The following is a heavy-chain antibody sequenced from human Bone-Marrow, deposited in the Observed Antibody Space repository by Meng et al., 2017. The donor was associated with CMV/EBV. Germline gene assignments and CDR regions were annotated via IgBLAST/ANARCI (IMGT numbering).Heavy chain of an antibody. D-gene: IGHD4-11*01. V-gene: IGHV4-4*02. J-gene: IGHJ4*02. CDR1: GGSISSSNW. CDR3: ARGAVRNYYFYY. Sequence: SETLSLTCAVSGGSISSSNWWSWVRQPPGKGLEWIGDIYHSGSTNYNPSLKSRVTISVDKSKNQFPLKPSSVTAADTAVYYCARGAVRNYYFYYWGQGTLVTVSS. CDR2: IYHSGST.